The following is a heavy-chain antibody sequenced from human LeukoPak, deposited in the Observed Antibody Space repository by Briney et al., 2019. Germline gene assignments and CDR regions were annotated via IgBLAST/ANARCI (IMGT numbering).Heavy chain of an antibody. V-gene: IGHV3-23*01. CDR2: ISGDSVST. D-gene: IGHD3-10*01. J-gene: IGHJ5*02. CDR1: GFTFSRYA. Sequence: GGSLRLSCAASGFTFSRYAMSWVRQAPGKGLEWVSAISGDSVSTYYADSVKGRFTISRDNSKNTLYLQMNSLRAEDTAVYYCASPFGTSPLFDPWGQGTLVTVSS. CDR3: ASPFGTSPLFDP.